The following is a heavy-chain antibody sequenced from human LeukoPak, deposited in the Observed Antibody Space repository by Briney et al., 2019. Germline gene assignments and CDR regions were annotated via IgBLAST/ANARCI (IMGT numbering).Heavy chain of an antibody. CDR3: ARAGSSVAGRGALFDY. CDR2: INHSGSS. CDR1: GGSFSGYY. J-gene: IGHJ4*02. D-gene: IGHD6-19*01. V-gene: IGHV4-34*01. Sequence: SETLSLTCAVYGGSFSGYYWSWIRQPPGKGLEWIGEINHSGSSNYNPSLKSRVTISVDTSKNQFSLKLSSVTAADTAVYYCARAGSSVAGRGALFDYWGQGTLVTVSS.